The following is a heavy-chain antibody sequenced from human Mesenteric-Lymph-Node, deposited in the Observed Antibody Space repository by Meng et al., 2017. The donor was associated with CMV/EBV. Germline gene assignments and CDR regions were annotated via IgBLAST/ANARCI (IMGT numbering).Heavy chain of an antibody. CDR3: AKGGVGIFGVVSHYYYYGMDV. CDR1: GFTVSDNY. Sequence: GESLQISCAASGFTVSDNYMSWVRQAPGKGLEWVSVIYSGGRTYYADSVKGRFTISRDNAKNALYLQMNSLRAEDTAVYYCAKGGVGIFGVVSHYYYYGMDVWGQGTTVTVSS. CDR2: IYSGGRT. V-gene: IGHV3-66*01. J-gene: IGHJ6*02. D-gene: IGHD3-3*01.